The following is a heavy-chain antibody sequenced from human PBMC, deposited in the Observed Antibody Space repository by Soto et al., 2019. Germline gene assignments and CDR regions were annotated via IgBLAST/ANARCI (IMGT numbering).Heavy chain of an antibody. CDR1: GGSISSGGYY. D-gene: IGHD1-26*01. Sequence: QVQLQESGPGLVKPSQTLSLTCTVSGGSISSGGYYWSWIRQHPGKGLEWIGYIYYSGSTYYNPSLKSRVTVSVDTSKNQFSLKLSSVTAADTAVYYCARDRGATFAIHWFDPWGQGTLVTVSS. CDR3: ARDRGATFAIHWFDP. V-gene: IGHV4-31*03. CDR2: IYYSGST. J-gene: IGHJ5*02.